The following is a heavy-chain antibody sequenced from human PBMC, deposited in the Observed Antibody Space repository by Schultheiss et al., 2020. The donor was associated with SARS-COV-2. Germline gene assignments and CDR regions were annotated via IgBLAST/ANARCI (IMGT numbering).Heavy chain of an antibody. CDR2: IYHSGST. D-gene: IGHD4-17*01. V-gene: IGHV4-59*08. CDR3: ARRDDYGDYPY. CDR1: GGSISSYY. Sequence: SETLSLTCTVSGGSISSYYWSWIRQPPGKGLEWIGEIYHSGSTTYNPSLKSRVTISVDTSKNQFSLKLSSVTAADTAVYYCARRDDYGDYPYWGQGTLVTVSS. J-gene: IGHJ4*02.